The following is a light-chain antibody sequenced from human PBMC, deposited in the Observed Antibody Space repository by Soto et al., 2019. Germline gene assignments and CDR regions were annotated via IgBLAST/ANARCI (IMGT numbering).Light chain of an antibody. CDR1: SGSGSTSYY. V-gene: IGLV8-61*01. Sequence: QTVVTQGPSFSLSPGGTVTLTCGLSSGSGSTSYYPSWYQQTPGQAPRTLIYSTNTRSSGVPDRFSGSILGNKAALPIPGAQADVEFDYSGVLYMGSGSLYVFGTGTKVTVL. CDR3: VLYMGSGSLYV. J-gene: IGLJ1*01. CDR2: STN.